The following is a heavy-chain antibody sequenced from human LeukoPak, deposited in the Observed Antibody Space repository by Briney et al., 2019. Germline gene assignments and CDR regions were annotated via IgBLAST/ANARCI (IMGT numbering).Heavy chain of an antibody. V-gene: IGHV1-69*13. D-gene: IGHD4-17*01. CDR2: IIPIFGTA. J-gene: IGHJ6*03. CDR3: ARDSYGYYYYYMDV. Sequence: GASVKVFCKASGGTFSSYAISWVRQAPGQGLEWMGGIIPIFGTANYAQKFQGRVTITADESTSTAYMELSSLRSEDTAVYYCARDSYGYYYYYMDVWGKGTTVTISS. CDR1: GGTFSSYA.